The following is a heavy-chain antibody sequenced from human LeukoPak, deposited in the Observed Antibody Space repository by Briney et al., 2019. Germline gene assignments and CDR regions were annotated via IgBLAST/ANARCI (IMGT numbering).Heavy chain of an antibody. CDR1: GYTFTSHY. J-gene: IGHJ4*02. CDR2: INPSGGST. CDR3: AKDSSALLIH. Sequence: EASVKVSCTASGYTFTSHYMQWVRQAPGQGLEWMGIINPSGGSTSYAQKFQGRVTVTRDTSTSTVYMELSSLRSDDTAVYYCAKDSSALLIHWGQGTLVTVSS. D-gene: IGHD3-22*01. V-gene: IGHV1-46*01.